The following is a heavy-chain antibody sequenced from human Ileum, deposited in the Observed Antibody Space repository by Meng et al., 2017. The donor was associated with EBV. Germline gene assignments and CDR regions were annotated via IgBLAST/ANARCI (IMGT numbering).Heavy chain of an antibody. CDR1: GGSLSGAY. CDR2: IIHGGRP. J-gene: IGHJ4*02. V-gene: IGHV4-34*12. CDR3: ARRPTGIDY. D-gene: IGHD2-8*02. Sequence: QVRLQQWGEGLLKPPDTLSLTCAVNGGSLSGAYWNWIRQPPGKGLEWIGEIIHGGRPSYNPSLKSRVTISIDTSKNQLSLMLSSVTAADTAVYYCARRPTGIDYWGQGTLVTASS.